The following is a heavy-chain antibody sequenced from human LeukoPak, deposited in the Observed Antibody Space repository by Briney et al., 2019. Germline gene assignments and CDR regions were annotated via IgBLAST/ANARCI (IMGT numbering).Heavy chain of an antibody. D-gene: IGHD2-2*01. Sequence: ASVKVSCKASGYTFTAYYIHWVRQAPGQGLEWMGRINPDSGGTNYAQKFQGRVTMTRDTSTSTAYMELSSLRSDDTAVYYCAKSGCGGTSCYQPYNRFDPWGQGSQVTVSS. CDR1: GYTFTAYY. J-gene: IGHJ5*02. CDR3: AKSGCGGTSCYQPYNRFDP. V-gene: IGHV1-2*06. CDR2: INPDSGGT.